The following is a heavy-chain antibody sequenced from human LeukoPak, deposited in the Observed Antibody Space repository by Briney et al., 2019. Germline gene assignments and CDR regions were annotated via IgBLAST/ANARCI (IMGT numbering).Heavy chain of an antibody. Sequence: SETLSLTCTVSGGSISSSSYYWGWIRQPPGKGLEWTGSIYYSGSTYYNPSLKSRVTISVDTSKNQFSLKLSSVTAADTAVYYCARPKHYYGSGSWPFDPWGQGTLVTVSS. CDR3: ARPKHYYGSGSWPFDP. V-gene: IGHV4-39*01. CDR1: GGSISSSSYY. D-gene: IGHD3-10*01. J-gene: IGHJ5*02. CDR2: IYYSGST.